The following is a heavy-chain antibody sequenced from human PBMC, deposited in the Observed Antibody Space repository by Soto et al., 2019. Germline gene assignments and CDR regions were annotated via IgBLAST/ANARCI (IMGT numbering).Heavy chain of an antibody. J-gene: IGHJ6*03. V-gene: IGHV3-23*01. CDR3: AKDLTGTSPYYYYYMDV. Sequence: PGGSLRLSCAASGFTFSSYAMSWVRRAPGKGLEWVSAISGSGGSTYYADSVKGRFTISRDNSKNTLYLQMNSLRAEDTAVYYCAKDLTGTSPYYYYYMDVWGKGTTVTVSS. CDR2: ISGSGGST. D-gene: IGHD1-7*01. CDR1: GFTFSSYA.